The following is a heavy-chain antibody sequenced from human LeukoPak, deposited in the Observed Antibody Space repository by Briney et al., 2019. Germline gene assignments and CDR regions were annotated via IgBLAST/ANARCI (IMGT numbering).Heavy chain of an antibody. CDR3: ATGPGMEWLFLHL. CDR1: GYTLTELS. D-gene: IGHD3-3*01. CDR2: FDPEDGET. J-gene: IGHJ5*02. V-gene: IGHV1-24*01. Sequence: EASVKVSCKVSGYTLTELSMHRVRQAPGKGLEWMGGFDPEDGETIYAQKFQGRVTMTEDTSTDTAYMELSSLRSEDTAVYYCATGPGMEWLFLHLWGQGTLVTVSS.